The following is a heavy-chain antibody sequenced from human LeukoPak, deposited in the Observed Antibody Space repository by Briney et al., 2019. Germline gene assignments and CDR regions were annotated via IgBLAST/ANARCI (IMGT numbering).Heavy chain of an antibody. CDR1: GYTFTGYY. CDR2: INPNSGGT. CDR3: ARDLTGYFDY. J-gene: IGHJ4*02. Sequence: SVKVSCKAAGYTFTGYYMRGVRQAPGQGLESMGWINPNSGGTNYAHRFQDRVTMTRDTSSRAAYMELSRLRSDDTAGYYCARDLTGYFDYWGQGTLVTVSS. V-gene: IGHV1-2*02.